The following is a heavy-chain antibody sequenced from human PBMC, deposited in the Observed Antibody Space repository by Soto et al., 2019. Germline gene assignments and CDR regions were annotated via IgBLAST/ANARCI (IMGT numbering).Heavy chain of an antibody. V-gene: IGHV3-30-3*01. CDR2: ISYDGSNK. CDR1: GLTFCSYA. CDR3: ARDLYYYDSMSVGMDV. J-gene: IGHJ6*02. Sequence: GGSLRLCCAACGLTFCSYAMHWVRQAPGKGLEWVAVISYDGSNKYYADSVKGRFTISRDNSKNTLYLQMNSLRAEDTAVYYCARDLYYYDSMSVGMDVWGQGTTVTVSS. D-gene: IGHD3-22*01.